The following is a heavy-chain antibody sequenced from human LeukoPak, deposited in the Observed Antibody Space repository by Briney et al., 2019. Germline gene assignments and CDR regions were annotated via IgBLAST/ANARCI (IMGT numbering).Heavy chain of an antibody. CDR3: ASDIVVVPAGTFDY. J-gene: IGHJ4*02. D-gene: IGHD2-2*01. CDR1: GFTFSSYA. CDR2: ISYDGGNK. V-gene: IGHV3-30-3*01. Sequence: AGGSLRLSCAASGFTFSSYAMHWVRQAPGKGLEWVAVISYDGGNKYYADSVKGRFTISRDNSKNTLYLQMNSLRAEDTAVYYCASDIVVVPAGTFDYWGQGTLVTVSS.